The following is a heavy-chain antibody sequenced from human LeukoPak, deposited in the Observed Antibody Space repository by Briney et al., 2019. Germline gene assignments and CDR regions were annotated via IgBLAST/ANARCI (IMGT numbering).Heavy chain of an antibody. CDR2: INPNSGDT. CDR3: ARDYYDSSCYRSSTFGMDV. V-gene: IGHV1-2*02. J-gene: IGHJ6*02. D-gene: IGHD3-22*01. CDR1: GYTFTGYY. Sequence: GASVKVSCKASGYTFTGYYMHWVRQAPGQGLEWTGWINPNSGDTNYAQKFQGRVTMTRDTSISTAYMELSRLRSDDTAVYYCARDYYDSSCYRSSTFGMDVWGQGTTVTVSS.